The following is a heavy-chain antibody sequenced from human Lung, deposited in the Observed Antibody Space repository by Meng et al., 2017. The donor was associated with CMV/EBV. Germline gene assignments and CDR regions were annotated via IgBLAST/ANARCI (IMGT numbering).Heavy chain of an antibody. D-gene: IGHD3-16*01. J-gene: IGHJ4*02. CDR2: IRHDGKNK. V-gene: IGHV3-30*02. Sequence: SGFMFDNYGIHWVRQTPGKGLEWVAFIRHDGKNKYYGDSVKGRFTISRDNSKNTVYLQMNSLRPEETAIYYCAKDLLLFGGANAYFDYWGQGTLVTVSS. CDR3: AKDLLLFGGANAYFDY. CDR1: GFMFDNYG.